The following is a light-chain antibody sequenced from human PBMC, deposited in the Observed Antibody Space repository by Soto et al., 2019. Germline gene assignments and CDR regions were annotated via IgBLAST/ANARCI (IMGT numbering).Light chain of an antibody. CDR1: SSDVGGYNR. CDR2: EVS. J-gene: IGLJ1*01. CDR3: SSYAGNNNYV. V-gene: IGLV2-8*01. Sequence: QSVLTQPPSASGSPGQSVTISCTGTSSDVGGYNRVSWYQQHPGNAPKLMIYEVSKRPSGVPDRFSGSKSDNTASLTVSGLQAEDEADYYCSSYAGNNNYVFGTGTKLTVL.